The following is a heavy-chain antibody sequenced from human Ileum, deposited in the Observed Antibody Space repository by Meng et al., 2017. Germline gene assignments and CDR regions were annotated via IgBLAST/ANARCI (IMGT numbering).Heavy chain of an antibody. Sequence: VQLQESGPGLVKPSETLSLTCRVSGGSICSTSNYWGWVRQSPGTRLVWIGSIYYSGATYYNPSLKSRVTMSVDTSKNQFSLRLSSVTAADTAVYFCARRVHDGRHYHYFDYWGQGALVTVSS. V-gene: IGHV4-39*01. D-gene: IGHD3-16*01. J-gene: IGHJ4*02. CDR3: ARRVHDGRHYHYFDY. CDR2: IYYSGAT. CDR1: GGSICSTSNY.